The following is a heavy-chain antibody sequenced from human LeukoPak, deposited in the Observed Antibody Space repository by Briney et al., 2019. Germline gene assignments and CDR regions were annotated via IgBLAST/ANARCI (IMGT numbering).Heavy chain of an antibody. D-gene: IGHD3-16*01. CDR3: AGSFGAATGSLDY. CDR1: GGSISSESYY. J-gene: IGHJ4*02. Sequence: SETLSLTCSVSGGSISSESYYWGWIRQSPGKGLEWIGNAFYSGRAYCNPSLKSRVTISVDTSKSQFSLKVTSAIAADTAVYCCAGSFGAATGSLDYWGQGILVTVSS. CDR2: AFYSGRA. V-gene: IGHV4-39*01.